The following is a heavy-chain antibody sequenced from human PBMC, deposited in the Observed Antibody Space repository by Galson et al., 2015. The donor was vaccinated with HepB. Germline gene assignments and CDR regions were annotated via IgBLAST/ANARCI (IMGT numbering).Heavy chain of an antibody. Sequence: SLRLSCAASGFTFGDYAMSWFRQAPGKGLEWVGFIRSKAYGGTTEYAASVKGRFTISRDDSKSIAYLQMNSLKTEDTAVYYCTRDPGPTYYDFWSGYSGYYYYGMDVWGQGTTVTVSS. CDR1: GFTFGDYA. CDR3: TRDPGPTYYDFWSGYSGYYYYGMDV. J-gene: IGHJ6*02. CDR2: IRSKAYGGTT. D-gene: IGHD3-3*01. V-gene: IGHV3-49*03.